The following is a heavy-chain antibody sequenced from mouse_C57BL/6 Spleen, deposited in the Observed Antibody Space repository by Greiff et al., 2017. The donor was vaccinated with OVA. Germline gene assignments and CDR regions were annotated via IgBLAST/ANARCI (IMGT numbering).Heavy chain of an antibody. CDR1: GYTFTSYW. Sequence: QVHVKQPGPELVKPGASVKLSCKASGYTFTSYWMHWVKQRPGQGLEWIGNINPSNGGTNYNEKFKSKATLTVDKSSSTAYMQLSSLTSEDSAVYYCARSQLLRWYFDVWGTGTTVTVSS. J-gene: IGHJ1*03. CDR2: INPSNGGT. D-gene: IGHD1-1*01. V-gene: IGHV1-53*01. CDR3: ARSQLLRWYFDV.